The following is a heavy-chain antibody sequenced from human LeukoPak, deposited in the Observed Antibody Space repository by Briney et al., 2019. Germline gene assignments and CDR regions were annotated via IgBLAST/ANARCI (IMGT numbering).Heavy chain of an antibody. Sequence: QPGGSLRLSCAASGFTVSSNYMSWVRQAPGKGLEWASVIYSGGSTYYADSVKGRFTLSRDTSKNPLYLQMNSLRAENTAVYYCARDLDRDFDYWGQGTLVTVSS. J-gene: IGHJ4*01. V-gene: IGHV3-66*02. D-gene: IGHD3-16*02. CDR2: IYSGGST. CDR3: ARDLDRDFDY. CDR1: GFTVSSNY.